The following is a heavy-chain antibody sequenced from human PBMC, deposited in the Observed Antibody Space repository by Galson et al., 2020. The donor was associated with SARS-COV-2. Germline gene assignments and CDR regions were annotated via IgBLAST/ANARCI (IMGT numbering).Heavy chain of an antibody. D-gene: IGHD3-22*01. V-gene: IGHV3-48*02. CDR1: GFTLSSYS. J-gene: IGHJ4*02. CDR2: ISSSSSTI. Sequence: GGSLRLSCAAAGFTLSSYSMNWVRQAPGKGLEWVSYISSSSSTIYYADSVKGRFTISSDNAKNSLYLQMNSLRDKDTAVYYCAREGSNYYDSSGYPNVGGFDYWGQGTLVTVSS. CDR3: AREGSNYYDSSGYPNVGGFDY.